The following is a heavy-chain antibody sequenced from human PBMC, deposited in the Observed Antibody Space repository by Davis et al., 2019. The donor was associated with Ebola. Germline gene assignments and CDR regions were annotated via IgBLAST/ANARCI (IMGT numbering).Heavy chain of an antibody. CDR1: GFTFSDYY. J-gene: IGHJ4*02. Sequence: GESLKISCAASGFTFSDYYMSWIRQAPGKGLEWVSYISSSGSTIYYADSVKGRFTISRDNAKNSLYLQMNSLRAEDTAVYYCAKDRRYYDSSGYYSFTPLFDYWGQGTLVTVSS. V-gene: IGHV3-11*01. CDR2: ISSSGSTI. D-gene: IGHD3-22*01. CDR3: AKDRRYYDSSGYYSFTPLFDY.